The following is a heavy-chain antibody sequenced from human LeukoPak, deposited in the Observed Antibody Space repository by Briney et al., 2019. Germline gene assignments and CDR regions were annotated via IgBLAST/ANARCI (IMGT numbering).Heavy chain of an antibody. CDR3: AKGHIDSEWLYFDS. Sequence: HGRSLRLSCEAFGFAMKAYASGWVRQAPRKGLQWVSGVRGSADTGNYADSVKGRFTISRDSTKNTLYLQMNSLRAEDTALYYCAKGHIDSEWLYFDSWGQGTLVTVSS. V-gene: IGHV3-23*01. CDR2: VRGSADTG. CDR1: GFAMKAYA. J-gene: IGHJ4*02. D-gene: IGHD2-21*01.